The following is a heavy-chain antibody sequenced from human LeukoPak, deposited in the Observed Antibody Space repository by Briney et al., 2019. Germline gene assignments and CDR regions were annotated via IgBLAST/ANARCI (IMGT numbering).Heavy chain of an antibody. J-gene: IGHJ4*02. V-gene: IGHV3-72*01. Sequence: TTSSYYWGWIRQPPGKGLEWVGHIRKKAHSYSTEYAASVRGRFTISRDDSQNSMYLEMNSLETEDTAVYYCTRVSPLAYFFDFWGQGALVTVSS. CDR2: IRKKAHSYST. CDR3: TRVSPLAYFFDF. D-gene: IGHD5/OR15-5a*01. CDR1: TTSSYY.